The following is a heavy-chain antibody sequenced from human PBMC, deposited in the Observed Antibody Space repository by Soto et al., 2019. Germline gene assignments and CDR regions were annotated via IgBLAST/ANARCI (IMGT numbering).Heavy chain of an antibody. CDR2: IYYSGST. CDR1: GGSISSYY. J-gene: IGHJ4*02. V-gene: IGHV4-59*01. D-gene: IGHD1-7*01. Sequence: SETLSLTCTVSGGSISSYYWSWIRQPPGKGLEWIGYIYYSGSTNYNPSLKSRVTISVDTSKNQFSLKLSSVTAADTAVYYCARAVELFDYWGQGTLVTVSS. CDR3: ARAVELFDY.